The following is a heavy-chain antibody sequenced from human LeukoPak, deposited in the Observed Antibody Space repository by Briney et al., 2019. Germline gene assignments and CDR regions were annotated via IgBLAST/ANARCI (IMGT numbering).Heavy chain of an antibody. J-gene: IGHJ5*02. CDR2: IYSGGST. CDR1: GFTVSSNY. CDR3: ARVEWELLLSLIWFDP. Sequence: PGGSLRLSCAASGFTVSSNYMSWVRQAPGKGLEWVSVIYSGGSTYYADSVKGRFTISRDNSKNTLYLQMNSLRAEDTAVYYCARVEWELLLSLIWFDPWGQGTLVTVSS. D-gene: IGHD1-26*01. V-gene: IGHV3-66*02.